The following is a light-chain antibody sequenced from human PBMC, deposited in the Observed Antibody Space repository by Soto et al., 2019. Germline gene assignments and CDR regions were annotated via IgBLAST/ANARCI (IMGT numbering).Light chain of an antibody. CDR3: SSYTSSSTLI. Sequence: QLVLTQPRSVSGSPGQSVAISCSGTSSDVGGYNYVSWYQQHPGKAPKLLIYGVTDRPSGVSHRFSGSRSDSTASLTISGLQAEDEADYYCSSYTSSSTLIFGGGTKVTVL. CDR2: GVT. CDR1: SSDVGGYNY. V-gene: IGLV2-14*01. J-gene: IGLJ2*01.